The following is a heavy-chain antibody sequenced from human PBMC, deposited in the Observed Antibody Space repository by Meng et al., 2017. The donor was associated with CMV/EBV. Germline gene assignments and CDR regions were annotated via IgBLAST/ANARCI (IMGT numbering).Heavy chain of an antibody. D-gene: IGHD1-26*01. CDR1: GFTFSSYE. J-gene: IGHJ4*02. CDR2: ISYDGSNK. V-gene: IGHV3-30-3*01. Sequence: GESLKISCAASGFTFSSYEMNWVRQTPGKGLEWVAVISYDGSNKYYADSVKGRFTISRDNSKNTLYLQMNSLRAEDTAVYYCARESFGSHFDYWGQGTLVTVSS. CDR3: ARESFGSHFDY.